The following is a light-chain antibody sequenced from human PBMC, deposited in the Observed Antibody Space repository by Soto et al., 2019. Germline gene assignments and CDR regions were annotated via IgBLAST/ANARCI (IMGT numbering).Light chain of an antibody. Sequence: QSVLTQPASVSGSPGQSITISCTGTSSDVGGYNYVSWYQQHPGKAPKLMIYEVSNRPSGVSNRFSGSKSGNTASLTISGLQAEDEADYYWSSYTSSSPVVFGGGTKLTVL. V-gene: IGLV2-14*01. CDR1: SSDVGGYNY. J-gene: IGLJ2*01. CDR3: SSYTSSSPVV. CDR2: EVS.